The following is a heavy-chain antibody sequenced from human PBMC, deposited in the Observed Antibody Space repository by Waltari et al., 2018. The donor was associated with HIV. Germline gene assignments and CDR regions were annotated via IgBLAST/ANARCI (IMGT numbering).Heavy chain of an antibody. CDR1: GGPIQPGGYP. CDR3: ARTNTGSFYSGLDV. J-gene: IGHJ6*02. Sequence: QLQLQESGSGLVKPSQTLSLTCAVSGGPIQPGGYPWSWIRQPPGKGLEWIGYIFQSGSPYYNPSLKSRVTISVDRSKNQFSLKLTSVTAADTAVYYCARTNTGSFYSGLDVWGQGTTVTVSS. D-gene: IGHD1-26*01. CDR2: IFQSGSP. V-gene: IGHV4-30-2*01.